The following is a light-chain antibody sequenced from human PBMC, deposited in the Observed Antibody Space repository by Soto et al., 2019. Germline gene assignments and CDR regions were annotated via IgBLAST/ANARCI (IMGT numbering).Light chain of an antibody. J-gene: IGLJ1*01. CDR3: CSYTSSGTDV. CDR1: SSDVGNYKY. V-gene: IGLV2-14*03. CDR2: YVS. Sequence: QSVLTQPASVSGSPGQSITISCTGTSSDVGNYKYVSWYQQHPGKAPKLMIYYVSNLPSGVSNRFSGSKSGNTASLTISGLQAEDETDYYCCSYTSSGTDVFGTGTKVTVL.